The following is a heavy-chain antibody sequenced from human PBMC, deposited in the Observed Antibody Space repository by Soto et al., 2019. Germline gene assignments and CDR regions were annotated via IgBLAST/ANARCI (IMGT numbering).Heavy chain of an antibody. CDR1: GFTFSSYW. D-gene: IGHD3-3*01. V-gene: IGHV3-33*08. Sequence: PGGSLRLSCAASGFTFSSYWMHWVRQAPGKGLEWVAAIWYDGSNKYYAESVKCRFTISRDNSKNTLDLQMNSLRAEGTAVYYCARVFSDYWGQGTLFTVS. CDR2: IWYDGSNK. CDR3: ARVFSDY. J-gene: IGHJ4*02.